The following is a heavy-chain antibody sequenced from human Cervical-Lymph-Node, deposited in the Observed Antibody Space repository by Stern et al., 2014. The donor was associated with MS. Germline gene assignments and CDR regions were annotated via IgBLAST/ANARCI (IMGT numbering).Heavy chain of an antibody. Sequence: QMQLVQSGAEVKRPGSSVKVSCKASGYTFSDYAITWVRQAPGQGLEWMGGIIPVFVTPKYAQKFQGRVTIAADRSTTTVYMELSSLRTEDTAVYYCARDVGRAQLWSPYYNHGMDVWGQGTTVTVSS. CDR2: IIPVFVTP. J-gene: IGHJ6*02. CDR3: ARDVGRAQLWSPYYNHGMDV. CDR1: GYTFSDYA. D-gene: IGHD5-18*01. V-gene: IGHV1-69*06.